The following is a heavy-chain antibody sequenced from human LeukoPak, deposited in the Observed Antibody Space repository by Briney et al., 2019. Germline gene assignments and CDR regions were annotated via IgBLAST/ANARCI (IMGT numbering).Heavy chain of an antibody. CDR3: AKDLTAYSSTWYSLTFDH. V-gene: IGHV3-9*01. Sequence: PGGSLRLSCAASGFTFDDYAMHWVRQAPGKGLEWVSGLTWNSGSIEYADSVKGRFTISRDSAKNSLYLQMNSLRAEDTAVYYCAKDLTAYSSTWYSLTFDHWGQGTLVTVSS. J-gene: IGHJ4*02. D-gene: IGHD6-13*01. CDR2: LTWNSGSI. CDR1: GFTFDDYA.